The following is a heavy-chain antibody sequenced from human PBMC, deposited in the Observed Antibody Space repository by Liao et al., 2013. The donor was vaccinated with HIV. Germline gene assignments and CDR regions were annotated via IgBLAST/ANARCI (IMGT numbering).Heavy chain of an antibody. J-gene: IGHJ4*02. D-gene: IGHD3-16*01. Sequence: QVQLQESGPGLVKPSQTLSLTCTVSGGTISSNNYYWSWIRQPAGKGLEWIGRIYTTGINYNPSLKSRVTISVDTSKNQLSLKLSSVTAADTAVYYCARLRGPRDYWGQGTLVTVSS. V-gene: IGHV4-61*02. CDR3: ARLRGPRDY. CDR2: IYTTGI. CDR1: GGTISSNNYY.